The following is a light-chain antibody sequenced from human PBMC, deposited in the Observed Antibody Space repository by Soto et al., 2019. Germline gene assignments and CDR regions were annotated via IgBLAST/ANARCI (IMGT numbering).Light chain of an antibody. CDR3: QQYGSSPPEA. V-gene: IGKV3-20*01. CDR2: GAS. J-gene: IGKJ4*01. CDR1: QSVSSSY. Sequence: EIVLTQSPGTLSLSPGERATLSCRASQSVSSSYLAWYQQKPGQAPRLLIYGASSRATGIPDRFSGSGSGTDFTLTISRLEPEDFAVYYCQQYGSSPPEAFGGGTKVDSK.